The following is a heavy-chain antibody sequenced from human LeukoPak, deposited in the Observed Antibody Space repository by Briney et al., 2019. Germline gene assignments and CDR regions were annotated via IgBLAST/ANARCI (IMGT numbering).Heavy chain of an antibody. V-gene: IGHV3-23*01. J-gene: IGHJ1*01. CDR3: AIMHGYYDGSGYWVQ. D-gene: IGHD3-22*01. CDR1: GFTFGSYG. Sequence: GGSLRLSCAASGFTFGSYGMSWVRQAPGRGLEWVAFITPNADRASYADSVEGRFTISRDNPRNTLYMQMNSLRDEDTAVYYCAIMHGYYDGSGYWVQWGQGTLVTVSS. CDR2: ITPNADRA.